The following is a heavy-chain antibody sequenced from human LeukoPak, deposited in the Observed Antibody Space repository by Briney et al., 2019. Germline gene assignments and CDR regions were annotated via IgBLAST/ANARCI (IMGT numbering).Heavy chain of an antibody. J-gene: IGHJ4*02. D-gene: IGHD5-12*01. Sequence: SETLSLTCTVSGGSISSYYWSWIRQPPGKGLEWIGYIYYSGSTNYNPSLKSRVTISVDTSKNQFSLKLNSVTSADTAVYYCARDGGYGGYDDYWGQGTLVTVSS. V-gene: IGHV4-59*12. CDR2: IYYSGST. CDR1: GGSISSYY. CDR3: ARDGGYGGYDDY.